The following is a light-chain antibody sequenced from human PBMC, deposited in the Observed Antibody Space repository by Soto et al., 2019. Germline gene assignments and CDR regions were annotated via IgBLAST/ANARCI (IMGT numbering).Light chain of an antibody. V-gene: IGLV1-40*01. CDR3: QSYDSSLSDSGVI. CDR1: SSNIGAGYD. J-gene: IGLJ2*01. Sequence: QSVLTQPPSVSGAPGQRVTISCTGSSSNIGAGYDVHWYQQLPGTAPKLHIYGNSNRPSGVPDRFSGSKSGTSASLAITGLQAEDEADYYCQSYDSSLSDSGVIFGGGTKLTVL. CDR2: GNS.